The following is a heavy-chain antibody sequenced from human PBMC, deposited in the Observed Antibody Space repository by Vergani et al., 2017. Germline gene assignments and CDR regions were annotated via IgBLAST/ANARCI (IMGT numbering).Heavy chain of an antibody. D-gene: IGHD2-2*01. CDR3: ARVGTSSNRDYFDY. Sequence: QVQLVQSGAEVKKPGASVKVSCKASGYTFTDYFMHWVRQAPGQGLEWMGWINPNSGGTNYAQKFQGRFTMTRDTYISTAYMELSNLRSDDTAVYYCARVGTSSNRDYFDYWGQGTLVTVSS. CDR2: INPNSGGT. J-gene: IGHJ4*02. CDR1: GYTFTDYF. V-gene: IGHV1-2*02.